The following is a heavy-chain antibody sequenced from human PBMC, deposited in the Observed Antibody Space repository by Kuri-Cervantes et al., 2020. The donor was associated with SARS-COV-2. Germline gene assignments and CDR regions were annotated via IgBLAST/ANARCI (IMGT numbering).Heavy chain of an antibody. CDR2: IYYSGTT. CDR1: GDSISSGSYY. Sequence: ESLKISCTVSGDSISSGSYYWGWIRQPPGKGLEWIGTIYYSGTTYYKPSLKSRVTISVDTSKNQFSLKLYSVTAADTAVYYCARDCSSTSCSGEQNMDVWGKGTTVTVSS. D-gene: IGHD2-2*01. CDR3: ARDCSSTSCSGEQNMDV. V-gene: IGHV4-39*07. J-gene: IGHJ6*03.